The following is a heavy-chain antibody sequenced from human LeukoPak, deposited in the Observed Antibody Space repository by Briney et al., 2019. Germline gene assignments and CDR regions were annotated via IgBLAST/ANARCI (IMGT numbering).Heavy chain of an antibody. V-gene: IGHV1-18*01. CDR2: ISAYNGST. CDR3: ARVGYYGSGSYYILDY. J-gene: IGHJ4*02. CDR1: GYTFTSYG. D-gene: IGHD3-10*01. Sequence: ASVKVSCKASGYTFTSYGISWVRQAPGQGLEWMGWISAYNGSTNYAQKLQGRVTMTTDTSTSTAYMELRSLRSDDTAVYYCARVGYYGSGSYYILDYWGQGTLVTVSS.